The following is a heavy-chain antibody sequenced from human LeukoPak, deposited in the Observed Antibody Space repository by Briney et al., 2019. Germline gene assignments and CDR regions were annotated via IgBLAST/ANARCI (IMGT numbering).Heavy chain of an antibody. V-gene: IGHV3-33*03. CDR2: ISYDGSNK. D-gene: IGHD5-12*01. Sequence: GGSLRLSCAASGFTFSTYWMHWVRQAPGKGLEWVAVISYDGSNKYYADSVKGRFTISRDNAKSSLYLQMNSLRAEDTAVYYCAVGTSGPGGNWLDPWGQGTLVTVSS. J-gene: IGHJ5*02. CDR3: AVGTSGPGGNWLDP. CDR1: GFTFSTYW.